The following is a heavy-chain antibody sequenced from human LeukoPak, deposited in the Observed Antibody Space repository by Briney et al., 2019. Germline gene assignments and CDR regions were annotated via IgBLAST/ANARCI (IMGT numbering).Heavy chain of an antibody. CDR1: GYTFTSHG. CDR2: ISAYNGNT. D-gene: IGHD6-19*01. J-gene: IGHJ6*02. V-gene: IGHV1-18*04. CDR3: AGAVAVDYYYYGMDV. Sequence: GASVTVSCKASGYTFTSHGITWVRQAPGQGLEWMGWISAYNGNTTYAQKFQGRVTMTTDTSTTTAYMELRSLRSDDTAVYYCAGAVAVDYYYYGMDVWGQGATVTVSS.